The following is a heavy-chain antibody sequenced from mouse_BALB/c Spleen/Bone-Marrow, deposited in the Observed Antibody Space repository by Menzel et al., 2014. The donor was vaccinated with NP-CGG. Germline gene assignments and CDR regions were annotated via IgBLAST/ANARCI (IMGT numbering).Heavy chain of an antibody. J-gene: IGHJ2*01. Sequence: LVEPGAELMKPGASVKISCKATDYTFSSYWIEWVKQSHGHSLEWIGEILTGSGSTNYNEKFKGKATFTADKSSNTAYMELSRLTSEDSAVYYCARDDYYGRCYCDYWGQGTTLTVSS. D-gene: IGHD1-1*01. V-gene: IGHV1-9*01. CDR2: ILTGSGST. CDR3: ARDDYYGRCYCDY. CDR1: DYTFSSYW.